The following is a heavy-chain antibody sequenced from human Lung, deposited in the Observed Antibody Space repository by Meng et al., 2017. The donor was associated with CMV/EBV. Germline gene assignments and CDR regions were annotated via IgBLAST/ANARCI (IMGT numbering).Heavy chain of an antibody. CDR2: IYYSGST. CDR1: GGSVSSGSYY. V-gene: IGHV4-61*01. J-gene: IGHJ4*02. D-gene: IGHD5-24*01. CDR3: ARDLQRWLQSGAFDY. Sequence: SCTVSGGSVSSGSYYWSWIRQPPGKGLEWIGYIYYSGSTNYNPSLKSRVTISVDTSKNQFSLRLSSVTAADTAVYYCARDLQRWLQSGAFDYWGQGTLVTVSS.